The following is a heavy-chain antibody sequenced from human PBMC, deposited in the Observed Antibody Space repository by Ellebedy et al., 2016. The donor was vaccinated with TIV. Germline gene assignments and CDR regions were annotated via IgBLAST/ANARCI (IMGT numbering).Heavy chain of an antibody. J-gene: IGHJ5*02. CDR1: GYPFISYG. V-gene: IGHV1-18*01. CDR2: ISAYNGNT. D-gene: IGHD2-2*01. Sequence: AASVKVSCKASGYPFISYGITWVRQAPGQGLEWMGWISAYNGNTNYEQKLQGRVTMTTDTSTSTAYMELRSLRSDDTAVYYCARVVPGAMSFDPWGQGTLVTVSS. CDR3: ARVVPGAMSFDP.